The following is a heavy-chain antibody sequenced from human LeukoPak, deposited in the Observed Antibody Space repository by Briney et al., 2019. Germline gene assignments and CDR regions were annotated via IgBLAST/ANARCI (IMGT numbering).Heavy chain of an antibody. D-gene: IGHD5-24*01. Sequence: ASVKVSCKASGYTFTGYYMHLVRQAPGQGLEWMGRINPNSGGTNYAQKFQGRVTMTRDTSISTAYMELSRLRSDDTAVYYCARTQDGYYNEGYMDVWGKGTTVTVSS. CDR3: ARTQDGYYNEGYMDV. CDR2: INPNSGGT. V-gene: IGHV1-2*06. J-gene: IGHJ6*03. CDR1: GYTFTGYY.